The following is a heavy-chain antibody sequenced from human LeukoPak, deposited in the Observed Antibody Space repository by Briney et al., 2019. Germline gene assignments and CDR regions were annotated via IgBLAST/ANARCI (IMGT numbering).Heavy chain of an antibody. CDR2: FDPEDGET. V-gene: IGHV1-24*01. D-gene: IGHD3-10*01. Sequence: ASVKVSCKVSGYTLTELSMHWVRQAPGKGLEWMGGFDPEDGETIYAQKFQGRVTMTEDTSTDTAYMELSSLRSEDTAVYYCATEGITMVREPHWFDPWGQRTLVTVSS. CDR3: ATEGITMVREPHWFDP. CDR1: GYTLTELS. J-gene: IGHJ5*02.